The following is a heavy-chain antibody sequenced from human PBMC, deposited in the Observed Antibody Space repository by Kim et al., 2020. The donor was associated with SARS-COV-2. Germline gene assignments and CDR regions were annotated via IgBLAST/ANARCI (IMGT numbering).Heavy chain of an antibody. D-gene: IGHD3-10*01. J-gene: IGHJ4*02. V-gene: IGHV4-34*01. CDR3: ARGLPRITMVRGVIGIDY. Sequence: KSRVTISGDTSKNQFSLKLSSVTAADTAVYYCARGLPRITMVRGVIGIDYWGQGTLVTVSS.